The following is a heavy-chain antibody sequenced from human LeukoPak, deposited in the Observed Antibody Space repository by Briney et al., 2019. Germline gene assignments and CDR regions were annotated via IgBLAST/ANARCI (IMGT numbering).Heavy chain of an antibody. CDR2: IYYSGST. D-gene: IGHD6-13*01. J-gene: IGHJ4*02. V-gene: IGHV4-39*01. Sequence: SQTLSLTCTVSGGSISSSSYYWGWIPQPPGKGLEWIGSIYYSGSTYYNPSLKSPVTISVDTSKNQFSLKLSSVTAADTAVYYCARHSGARFYSSSWHFLIWGQGTLVTVSS. CDR3: ARHSGARFYSSSWHFLI. CDR1: GGSISSSSYY.